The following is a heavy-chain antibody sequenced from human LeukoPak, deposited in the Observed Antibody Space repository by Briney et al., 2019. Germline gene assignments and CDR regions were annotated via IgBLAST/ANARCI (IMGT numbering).Heavy chain of an antibody. Sequence: GRSLRLSCAASGFTFSDYYMSWIRQAPGKGLEWVSYISSSGSTIYYADSVKGRFTISRDNAKNSLYLQMNSLRAEDTAVYYCARVFRTGTFPYDYWGQGTLVTVSS. CDR1: GFTFSDYY. CDR3: ARVFRTGTFPYDY. V-gene: IGHV3-11*01. CDR2: ISSSGSTI. D-gene: IGHD1-1*01. J-gene: IGHJ4*02.